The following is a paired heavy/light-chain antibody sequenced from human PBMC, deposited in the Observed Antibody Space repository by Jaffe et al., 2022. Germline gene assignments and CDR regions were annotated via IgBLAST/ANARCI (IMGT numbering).Heavy chain of an antibody. CDR1: GYSISSGYY. V-gene: IGHV4-38-2*01. Sequence: QVQLQESGPGLVKPSETLSLTCAVSGYSISSGYYWGWIRQPPGKGLEWIGSIYHSGSTYYNPSLKSRVTISVDTSKNQFSLKLSSVTAADTAVYYCARRAADTAMVREGSWYFDLWGRGTLVTVSS. CDR3: ARRAADTAMVREGSWYFDL. CDR2: IYHSGST. J-gene: IGHJ2*01. D-gene: IGHD5-18*01.
Light chain of an antibody. CDR1: KLGDKY. V-gene: IGLV3-1*01. CDR2: QDS. J-gene: IGLJ1*01. Sequence: SYELTQPPSVSVSPGQTASITCSGDKLGDKYACWYQQKPGQSPVLVIYQDSKRPSGIPERFSGSNSGNTATLTISGTQAMDEADYYCQAWDSSTSVVFGTGTKVTVL. CDR3: QAWDSSTSVV.